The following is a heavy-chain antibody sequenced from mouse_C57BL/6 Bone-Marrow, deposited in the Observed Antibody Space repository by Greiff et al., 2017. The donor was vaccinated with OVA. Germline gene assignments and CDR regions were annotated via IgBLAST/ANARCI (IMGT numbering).Heavy chain of an antibody. V-gene: IGHV1-69*01. CDR2: IDPSDSYT. CDR3: ARWDYDCYYGGSWFAY. J-gene: IGHJ3*01. Sequence: QVQLQQPGAELVMPGASVKLSCKASGYTFTSYWMHWVKQRPGQGLEWIGEIDPSDSYTNYNQKFKGKSTLTVDKSYSTADMQLSSLTSEDSAVYYCARWDYDCYYGGSWFAYWGQGTLVTVSA. D-gene: IGHD2-3*01. CDR1: GYTFTSYW.